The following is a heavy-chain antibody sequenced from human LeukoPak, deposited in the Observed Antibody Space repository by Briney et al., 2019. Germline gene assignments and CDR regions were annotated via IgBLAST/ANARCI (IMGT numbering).Heavy chain of an antibody. CDR2: INHSGST. J-gene: IGHJ4*02. V-gene: IGHV4-34*01. D-gene: IGHD6-6*01. CDR3: AKSIAARFDY. CDR1: GGSFSGYY. Sequence: SETLSLTCAVYGGSFSGYYWSWIRQPPGKGLEWIGEINHSGSTNYNPSLKCRVTISVDTSKNQFSLKLSSVTAADTAVYYCAKSIAARFDYWGQGTLVTVSS.